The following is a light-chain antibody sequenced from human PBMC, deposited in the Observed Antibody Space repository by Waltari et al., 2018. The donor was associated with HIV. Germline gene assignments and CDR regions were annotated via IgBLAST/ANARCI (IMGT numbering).Light chain of an antibody. Sequence: QAGLTQPPSVSKGLRQTAPLTCTGNNNNVGFQGAAWLQQRPGHPPKLLSYRNNNRPSGISERFSASRSGNTASLTIAGLQPEDEADYYCSAWDSSLNVWMFGGGTKLTVL. CDR2: RNN. CDR1: NNNVGFQG. J-gene: IGLJ3*02. CDR3: SAWDSSLNVWM. V-gene: IGLV10-54*04.